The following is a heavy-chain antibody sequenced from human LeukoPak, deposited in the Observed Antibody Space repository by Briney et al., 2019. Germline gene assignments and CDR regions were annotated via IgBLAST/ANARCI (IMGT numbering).Heavy chain of an antibody. CDR2: ISYDGSNK. J-gene: IGHJ4*02. D-gene: IGHD1-26*01. CDR1: GFTLSNHW. Sequence: PGGSLRLSCAASGFTLSNHWMIWVRQAPGKGLEWVAVISYDGSNKYYADSVKGRFTISRDNSKNTLYLQMNSLRAEDTAVYYCARDTRADYWGQGTLVTVSS. V-gene: IGHV3-30-3*01. CDR3: ARDTRADY.